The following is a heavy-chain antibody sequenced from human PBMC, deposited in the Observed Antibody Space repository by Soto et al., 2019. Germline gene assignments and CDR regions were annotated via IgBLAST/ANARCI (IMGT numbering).Heavy chain of an antibody. Sequence: PGGSLRLSCPASGFTFTGYWMSWVRQAPGKGLEGVANIKQDGSEKYYVDSVKGRFTISRDNAKNSLYLQMNSLRAEDTAVYYCARDRVYCSGGSCYFSSYYWGQGTLVTVSS. J-gene: IGHJ4*02. V-gene: IGHV3-7*01. CDR1: GFTFTGYW. CDR3: ARDRVYCSGGSCYFSSYY. CDR2: IKQDGSEK. D-gene: IGHD2-15*01.